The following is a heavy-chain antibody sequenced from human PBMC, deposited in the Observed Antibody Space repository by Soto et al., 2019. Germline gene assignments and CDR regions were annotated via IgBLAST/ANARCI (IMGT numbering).Heavy chain of an antibody. CDR2: IYRSGNT. CDR1: GYSISSGYY. D-gene: IGHD3-22*01. CDR3: ARAYYYEVAGWFDP. J-gene: IGHJ5*02. V-gene: IGHV4-38-2*01. Sequence: PSETLSLTCAVSGYSISSGYYWGWIRQPPGKGLEWIGSIYRSGNTYYNPSLKSRVTISVDTSKNQFSLKLSSVTAADTAVYSCARAYYYEVAGWFDPWGTGTLVTVSS.